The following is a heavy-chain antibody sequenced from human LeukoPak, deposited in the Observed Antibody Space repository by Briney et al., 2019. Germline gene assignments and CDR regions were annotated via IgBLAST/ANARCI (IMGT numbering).Heavy chain of an antibody. CDR1: GFTFSSYG. D-gene: IGHD6-13*01. V-gene: IGHV3-30*02. Sequence: GGSLRLSCAASGFTFSSYGMHWVRQAPGKGLEWVAFIRYDGSNKYYADSVKGRFTISRDNSKNTLYLQMNSLRAEDTAVYYCAKDERIIAAAGYWGQGTLVTVSS. CDR2: IRYDGSNK. J-gene: IGHJ4*02. CDR3: AKDERIIAAAGY.